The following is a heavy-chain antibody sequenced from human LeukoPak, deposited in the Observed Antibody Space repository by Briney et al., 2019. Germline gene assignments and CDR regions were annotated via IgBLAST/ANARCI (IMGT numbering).Heavy chain of an antibody. J-gene: IGHJ4*02. CDR2: ISGSGGST. CDR3: ARADRTSWFDY. Sequence: GRSLRLSCAASGFTFSSYAMSWVRQAPGKGLEWVSAISGSGGSTYYADSVKGRFTISRDNAKNSLSLQMNSVRPEDTAVYYCARADRTSWFDYWGQGTLVTVSS. D-gene: IGHD2-2*01. V-gene: IGHV3-23*01. CDR1: GFTFSSYA.